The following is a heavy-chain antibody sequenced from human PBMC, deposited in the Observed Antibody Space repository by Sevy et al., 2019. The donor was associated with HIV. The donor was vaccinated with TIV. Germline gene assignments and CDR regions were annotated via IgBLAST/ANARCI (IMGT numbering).Heavy chain of an antibody. CDR1: GFTFSSYA. CDR2: ISGSGGST. V-gene: IGHV3-23*01. J-gene: IGHJ6*03. Sequence: GGSLRLSCAASGFTFSSYAMSWVRQAPGKGLEWVSAISGSGGSTYYADSVKGRFTISRGNSKNTLYLQMNSLRAEDTAVYYCAKDGFGGVLNYYYYYMDVWGKGTTVTVSS. CDR3: AKDGFGGVLNYYYYYMDV. D-gene: IGHD3-16*01.